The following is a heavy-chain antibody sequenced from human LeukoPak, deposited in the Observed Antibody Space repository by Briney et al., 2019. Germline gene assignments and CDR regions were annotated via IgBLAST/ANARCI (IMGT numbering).Heavy chain of an antibody. J-gene: IGHJ4*02. V-gene: IGHV1-2*02. CDR2: IDPKNGDT. CDR3: ARLSAL. CDR1: GYPFSDYY. Sequence: ASVKVSCKTSGYPFSDYYIHWIRQASGQGLESMGWIDPKNGDTKYAQRSQGRLTISMDTSIDTVYMELSSLRYDDTAVYYCARLSALWGQGTLVTVPS.